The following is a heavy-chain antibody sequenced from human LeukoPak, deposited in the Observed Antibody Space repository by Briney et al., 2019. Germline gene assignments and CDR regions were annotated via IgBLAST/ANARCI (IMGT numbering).Heavy chain of an antibody. CDR3: ARDRGSGWSFTNWFDP. J-gene: IGHJ5*02. Sequence: SETLSLTCTVSGGSISSSSHYWAWIRQPPGKGQEWIGSVHYSGSTYYNPSLKSRVTISVDTPKNQFSLKLSSVTAADTAVYYCARDRGSGWSFTNWFDPWGQGTLVTVSS. CDR2: VHYSGST. D-gene: IGHD6-19*01. CDR1: GGSISSSSHY. V-gene: IGHV4-39*07.